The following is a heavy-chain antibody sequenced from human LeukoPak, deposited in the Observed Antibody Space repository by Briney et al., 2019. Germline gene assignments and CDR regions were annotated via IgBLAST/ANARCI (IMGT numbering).Heavy chain of an antibody. V-gene: IGHV3-21*04. CDR1: GFTFSSYS. J-gene: IGHJ4*02. D-gene: IGHD3-22*01. CDR3: AKGLSGYAPFDY. CDR2: ISSSSSYI. Sequence: PGGSLRLSCAASGFTFSSYSMNWVRQAPGKGLEWVSSISSSSSYIYYADSVKGRFTISRDNAKNSLYLQMNSLRAEDTAVYYCAKGLSGYAPFDYWGQGTLVTVSS.